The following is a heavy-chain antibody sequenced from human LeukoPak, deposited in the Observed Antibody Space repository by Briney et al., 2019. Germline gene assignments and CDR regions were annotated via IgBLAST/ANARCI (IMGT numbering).Heavy chain of an antibody. Sequence: GASVKVSCKGSGGTFSRFAISGLRQAPGQELEWRGGIIHMAGTQINAQKLQGRVTFTADESTRAVYMELRSLGSEDTAIYYCARWRSARTVRRWRWFDPWGQGTLVTVSS. D-gene: IGHD5-24*01. V-gene: IGHV1-69*01. J-gene: IGHJ5*02. CDR1: GGTFSRFA. CDR3: ARWRSARTVRRWRWFDP. CDR2: IIHMAGTQ.